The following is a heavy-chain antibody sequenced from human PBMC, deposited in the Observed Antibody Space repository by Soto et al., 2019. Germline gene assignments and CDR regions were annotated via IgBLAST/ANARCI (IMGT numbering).Heavy chain of an antibody. Sequence: PGESLKISCKGSGDSFITYWIGWVRQMPGKGLEWMAMIYPADSETRYSPSFQGHVTISADKSISTAYLQWSSLKAPDTAIYYCARLLITMVLGVIPSAGWFVPWGQGTLVTVSS. J-gene: IGHJ5*02. V-gene: IGHV5-51*01. D-gene: IGHD3-10*01. CDR1: GDSFITYW. CDR3: ARLLITMVLGVIPSAGWFVP. CDR2: IYPADSET.